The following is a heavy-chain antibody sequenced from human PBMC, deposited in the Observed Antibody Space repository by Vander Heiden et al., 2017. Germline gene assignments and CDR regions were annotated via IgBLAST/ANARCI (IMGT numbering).Heavy chain of an antibody. V-gene: IGHV3-49*03. CDR3: TRATMIVVVITFFDY. Sequence: LRLSCTASGFTFGDYAMSWFRQAPGKGLEWVGFIRSKAYGGTTEDAASVKGRFTISRDDSKSIAYLQMNSLKTEDTAVYYCTRATMIVVVITFFDYWGQGTLVTVSS. J-gene: IGHJ4*02. CDR2: IRSKAYGGTT. CDR1: GFTFGDYA. D-gene: IGHD3-22*01.